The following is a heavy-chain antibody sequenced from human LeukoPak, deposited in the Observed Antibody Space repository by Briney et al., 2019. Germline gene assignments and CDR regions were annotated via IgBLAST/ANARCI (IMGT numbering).Heavy chain of an antibody. V-gene: IGHV4-38-2*02. CDR1: GYSISSGYY. D-gene: IGHD5-18*01. Sequence: SETLSLTCTVSGYSISSGYYWGWIRQPPGKGLEWIGSIYHSGSTHFNPSLKSRVTISVDTSKNQFSLKLSSVTAADTAVYYCASEGSGVDTAMGWGQGTLVTVSS. CDR3: ASEGSGVDTAMG. CDR2: IYHSGST. J-gene: IGHJ4*02.